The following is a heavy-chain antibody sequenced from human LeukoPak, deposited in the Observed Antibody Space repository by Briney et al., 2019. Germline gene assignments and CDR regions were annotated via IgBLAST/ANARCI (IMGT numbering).Heavy chain of an antibody. CDR1: GASISSHS. CDR2: IYTSGNT. V-gene: IGHV4-4*07. CDR3: ARENSTTVTLEPFDY. D-gene: IGHD4-11*01. J-gene: IGHJ4*02. Sequence: SETLSLTCTVSGASISSHSWSWIRQPAGKGLEWIGRIYTSGNTNYNPSLKSRVTMSLDTSKNQFSLKLSSVTAADTAVYYCARENSTTVTLEPFDYWGQGTLVTVSS.